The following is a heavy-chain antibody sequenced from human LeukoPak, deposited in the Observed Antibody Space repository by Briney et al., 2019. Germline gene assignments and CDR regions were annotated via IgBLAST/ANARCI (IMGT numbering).Heavy chain of an antibody. V-gene: IGHV3-7*01. CDR1: GFTFSSYW. D-gene: IGHD3-10*01. Sequence: GGSLRLSCAASGFTFSSYWMSWVRQAPGKGLEWVANIKQDGSEKYYVDSVEGRFTISRDNAKNSLYLQMNSLRAEDTAVYYCARDRYYGSGIFDYWGQGTLVTVSS. CDR3: ARDRYYGSGIFDY. CDR2: IKQDGSEK. J-gene: IGHJ4*02.